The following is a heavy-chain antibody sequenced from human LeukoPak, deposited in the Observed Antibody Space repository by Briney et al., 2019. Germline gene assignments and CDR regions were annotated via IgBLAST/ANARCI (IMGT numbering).Heavy chain of an antibody. V-gene: IGHV1-69*13. J-gene: IGHJ6*02. CDR2: IIPIFGTA. CDR1: GGTFSSYA. CDR3: ARDPGSLYGMDV. Sequence: SVKVSRKASGGTFSSYAISWVRQAPGQGLEWMGGIIPIFGTANYAQKFQGRVTITADESTSTAYMELSSLRSEDTAVYYCARDPGSLYGMDVWGQGTTVTVSS. D-gene: IGHD3-10*01.